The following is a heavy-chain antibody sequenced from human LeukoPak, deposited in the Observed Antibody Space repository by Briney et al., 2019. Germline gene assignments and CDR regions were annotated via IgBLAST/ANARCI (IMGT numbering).Heavy chain of an antibody. Sequence: SETLSLTCTVSGGSIGSYYWSWIRQPPGKGLEWIGYIYYSGSTNYNPSLKSRVAISVDTSKNQFSLKLSSVTAADTAVYYCARQGLVLYTFDYWGQGTLVTVSS. CDR3: ARQGLVLYTFDY. V-gene: IGHV4-59*08. CDR2: IYYSGST. J-gene: IGHJ4*02. D-gene: IGHD6-19*01. CDR1: GGSIGSYY.